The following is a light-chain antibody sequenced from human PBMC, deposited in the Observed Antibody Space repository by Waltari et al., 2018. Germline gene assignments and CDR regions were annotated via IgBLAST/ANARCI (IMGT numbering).Light chain of an antibody. J-gene: IGKJ1*01. V-gene: IGKV3-15*01. Sequence: EIVMTQSQATLSLSPGDRATPSCRASQYVSRNLAWSQQNPGQAPLLLIYGASTRATGIPGRFSGSGSGTEFTLSISGLQSEDFALYYCQQYKAWPRTFGQGTKVEIK. CDR2: GAS. CDR3: QQYKAWPRT. CDR1: QYVSRN.